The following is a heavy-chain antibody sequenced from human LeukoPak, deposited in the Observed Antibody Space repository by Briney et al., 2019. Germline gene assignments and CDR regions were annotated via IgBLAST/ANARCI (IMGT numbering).Heavy chain of an antibody. V-gene: IGHV1-2*02. CDR1: GYTFTSYG. Sequence: ASVKVSCKASGYTFTSYGISWVRQAPGQGLEWMGWINPNSGGTNYAQKFQGRVTMTRDTSISTAYMELSRLRSDDTAVYYCAREGLELDYYYYMDVWGKGTTVTVSS. CDR2: INPNSGGT. J-gene: IGHJ6*03. D-gene: IGHD1-26*01. CDR3: AREGLELDYYYYMDV.